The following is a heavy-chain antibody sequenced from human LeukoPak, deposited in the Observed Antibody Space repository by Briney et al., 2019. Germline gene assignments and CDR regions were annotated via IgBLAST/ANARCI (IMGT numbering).Heavy chain of an antibody. Sequence: GGSLRLSCAASGFTFNTYSMNWVRQAPGKGLEWVSYITSSSSSIYYADSVKGRFTISRDNAKNSLNLQMNSLRAEDTAVYYCARDNMGFDYWGQGTLVTVYS. D-gene: IGHD2/OR15-2a*01. J-gene: IGHJ4*02. CDR1: GFTFNTYS. V-gene: IGHV3-48*01. CDR3: ARDNMGFDY. CDR2: ITSSSSSI.